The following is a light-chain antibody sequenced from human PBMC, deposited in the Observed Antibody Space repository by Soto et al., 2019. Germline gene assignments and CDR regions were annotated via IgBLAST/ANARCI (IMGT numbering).Light chain of an antibody. CDR3: SSYTSATTYV. V-gene: IGLV2-14*01. CDR1: SSDVGAYNY. J-gene: IGLJ1*01. Sequence: QSALTQPASVSWSPGQSITIPCTGTSSDVGAYNYDSWYQQYPGEAPKVIIYDVSHRPAGVSNRFSGSKSGNTAYLTISGLQTQDEADYYCSSYTSATTYVFGTGTKVTVL. CDR2: DVS.